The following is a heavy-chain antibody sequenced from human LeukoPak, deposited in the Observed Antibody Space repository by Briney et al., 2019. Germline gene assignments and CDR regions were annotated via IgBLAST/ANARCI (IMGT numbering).Heavy chain of an antibody. Sequence: SETLSLTCTVSGGSLSSFYWSCIRHPPGRGLEWSGYIYYSRTTNYTTPHNSRPPISVDTSKNQFSLKLSSATAADTAVYYSARHTALTAPYFDYWGQGTLVTVSS. CDR2: IYYSRTT. V-gene: IGHV4-59*08. CDR3: ARHTALTAPYFDY. CDR1: GGSLSSFY. J-gene: IGHJ4*02. D-gene: IGHD7-27*01.